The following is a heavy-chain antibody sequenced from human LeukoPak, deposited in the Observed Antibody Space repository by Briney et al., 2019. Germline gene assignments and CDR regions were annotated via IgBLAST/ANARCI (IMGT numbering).Heavy chain of an antibody. CDR3: ARSRGGSYSRRYYYYYMDV. D-gene: IGHD1-26*01. Sequence: PSETLSLTCTVSGGSISSYYWSWIRQPPGKGLEWIGRIYTSGSTNYNPSLKSRVTMSVDTSKNQFSLKLSSVTAADTAVYYCARSRGGSYSRRYYYYYMDVWGKGTTVTISS. J-gene: IGHJ6*03. CDR1: GGSISSYY. V-gene: IGHV4-4*07. CDR2: IYTSGST.